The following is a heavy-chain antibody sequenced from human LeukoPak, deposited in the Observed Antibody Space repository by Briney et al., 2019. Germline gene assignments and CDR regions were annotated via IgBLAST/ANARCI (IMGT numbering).Heavy chain of an antibody. CDR2: ISIGGRTQ. CDR3: TRRGDYYYYMDV. CDR1: GFTFSSYE. Sequence: GGSLRLSCAASGFTFSSYEMNWVRQAPGKGLEWVSYISIGGRTQYYADSVKGRFTISRDDSKNTAYLQMNSLKTEDTAVYYCTRRGDYYYYMDVWGKGTTVTVSS. J-gene: IGHJ6*03. D-gene: IGHD3-10*01. V-gene: IGHV3-48*03.